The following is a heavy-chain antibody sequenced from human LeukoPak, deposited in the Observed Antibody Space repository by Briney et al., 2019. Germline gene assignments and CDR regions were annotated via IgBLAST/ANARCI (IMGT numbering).Heavy chain of an antibody. Sequence: GGSLRLSCAASGFTFNTCAMSWVRQAPGKGLEWVSIIGSVSDTIYYADSVKGRFTISRDNSKNTLYLQMNSLRAEDTAIYYCAKRVPGTGLDYWGQGALVTVSS. D-gene: IGHD6-19*01. J-gene: IGHJ4*02. CDR3: AKRVPGTGLDY. CDR2: IGSVSDTI. CDR1: GFTFNTCA. V-gene: IGHV3-23*01.